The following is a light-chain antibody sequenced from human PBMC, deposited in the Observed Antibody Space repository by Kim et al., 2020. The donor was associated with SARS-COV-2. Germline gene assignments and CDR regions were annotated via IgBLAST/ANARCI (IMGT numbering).Light chain of an antibody. CDR2: DVS. J-gene: IGLJ3*02. V-gene: IGLV2-14*03. CDR3: SSYTSSSTLV. Sequence: GQSITIACTGTSNDVGGYNYVSWYQQHPGKAPKLMIYDVSNRPSGVSNRFSGSKSGNTASLTISGLQAEDEADYYCSSYTSSSTLVFGGGTQLTVL. CDR1: SNDVGGYNY.